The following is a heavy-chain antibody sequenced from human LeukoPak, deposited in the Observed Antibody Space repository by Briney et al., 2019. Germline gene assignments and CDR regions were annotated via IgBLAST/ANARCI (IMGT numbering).Heavy chain of an antibody. D-gene: IGHD3-22*01. CDR1: GFTFSSYD. CDR2: IQYDGSNK. V-gene: IGHV3-30*02. J-gene: IGHJ4*02. Sequence: GGSLRLSCAVSGFTFSSYDMHWVRQAPGKGLEWVTFIQYDGSNKYYADSVKGRFTISRDNSKNTLYLQMNSLRAEDTAVYYCAKTPFDYDSTNNFDYWGQGTLVTVSS. CDR3: AKTPFDYDSTNNFDY.